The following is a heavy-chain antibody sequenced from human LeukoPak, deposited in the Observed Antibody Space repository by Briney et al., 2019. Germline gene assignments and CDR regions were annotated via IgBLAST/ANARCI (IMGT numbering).Heavy chain of an antibody. D-gene: IGHD5-24*01. CDR3: AKGPKLGDGFHCDY. V-gene: IGHV3-23*01. Sequence: TGGSLRLSCAASGFTFNGFTMTWVRQAPGKGLEWVATIGGSGGTTFYADSVKGRFTISRDISKNTVYLQMNNLRVDDTAVYYCAKGPKLGDGFHCDYWGQGTLVTVSS. CDR1: GFTFNGFT. J-gene: IGHJ4*02. CDR2: IGGSGGTT.